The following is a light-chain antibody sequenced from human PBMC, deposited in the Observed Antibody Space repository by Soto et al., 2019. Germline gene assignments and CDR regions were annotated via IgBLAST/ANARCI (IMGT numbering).Light chain of an antibody. CDR3: QQYGSSRWT. CDR1: QSVSSSY. J-gene: IGKJ1*01. CDR2: GAS. V-gene: IGKV3-20*01. Sequence: IVLTQSPGTLSLSPGERATLSCRASQSVSSSYLAWYQQKPGQAPRLLIYGASTRATGIPDRFSGSGSGTDFTLTISTLEPEDFAVYYCQQYGSSRWTFGQGTKV.